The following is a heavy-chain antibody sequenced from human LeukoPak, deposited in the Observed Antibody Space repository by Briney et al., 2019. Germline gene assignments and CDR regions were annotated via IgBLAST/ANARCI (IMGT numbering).Heavy chain of an antibody. Sequence: GGSLRLSCAASSFTFSTSTMNWVREAPGKGLGWVSSISRSSSYINYADSVRGRFTISRDNAKNSLYLQMNSLRAEDTAVYYCAREYNSPNRFDYWGQGTLVTVSS. CDR1: SFTFSTST. CDR3: AREYNSPNRFDY. CDR2: ISRSSSYI. V-gene: IGHV3-21*01. J-gene: IGHJ4*02. D-gene: IGHD1-20*01.